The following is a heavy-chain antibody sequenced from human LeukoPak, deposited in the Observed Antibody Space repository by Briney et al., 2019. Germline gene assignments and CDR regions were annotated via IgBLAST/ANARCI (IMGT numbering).Heavy chain of an antibody. CDR1: GGSISSYY. CDR3: ARGMGVPAATSDAFDI. CDR2: IYTSGST. V-gene: IGHV4-4*07. Sequence: PSETLSLTCTVSGGSISSYYWSWIRQPAGKGLEWIGRIYTSGSTNYNPSLKSRVTMSVDTSKNQFSLKLSSVTAADTAVYYCARGMGVPAATSDAFDIWGQGTMVTVSS. D-gene: IGHD2-2*01. J-gene: IGHJ3*02.